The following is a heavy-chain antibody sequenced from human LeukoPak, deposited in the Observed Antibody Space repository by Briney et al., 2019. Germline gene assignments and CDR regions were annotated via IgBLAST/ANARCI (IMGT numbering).Heavy chain of an antibody. V-gene: IGHV4-39*07. CDR1: GFTFSSYS. D-gene: IGHD3-10*01. J-gene: IGHJ5*02. CDR2: IYYSGST. Sequence: GSLRLSCAASGFTFSSYSMNWVRQAPGKGLEWIGSIYYSGSTYYNPSLKSRVTISVDTSKNQFSLKLSSVTAADTAVYYCARASSMVRGGRRFDPWGQGTLVTVSS. CDR3: ARASSMVRGGRRFDP.